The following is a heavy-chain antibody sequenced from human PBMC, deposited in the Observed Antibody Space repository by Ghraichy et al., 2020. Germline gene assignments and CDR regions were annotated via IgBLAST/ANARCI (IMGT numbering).Heavy chain of an antibody. CDR1: GVSITSSSYY. CDR2: SFYSGNT. CDR3: ARLRRENLDWVPFDC. V-gene: IGHV4-39*01. J-gene: IGHJ4*02. D-gene: IGHD3-9*01. Sequence: SETLSLTCTVSGVSITSSSYYWGWLRQPPGKGLEWIGSSFYSGNTDYNPSLKNRVSITEDTSTNQLSLKLTSVTATDTAVYYCARLRRENLDWVPFDCGGQGILVIVSS.